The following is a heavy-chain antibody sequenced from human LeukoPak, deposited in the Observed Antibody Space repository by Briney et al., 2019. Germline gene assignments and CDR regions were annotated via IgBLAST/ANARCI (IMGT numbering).Heavy chain of an antibody. CDR1: GFTFSSYA. D-gene: IGHD1-1*01. CDR2: IYSGGST. Sequence: GGSLRLSCAVSGFTFSSYAMSWVRQAPGKGLEWVSVIYSGGSTYYADSVKGRFTISRHNSKNTLYLQMNSLRAEDTAVYYCARGQLVLSDWGQGTLVTVSS. J-gene: IGHJ4*02. V-gene: IGHV3-53*04. CDR3: ARGQLVLSD.